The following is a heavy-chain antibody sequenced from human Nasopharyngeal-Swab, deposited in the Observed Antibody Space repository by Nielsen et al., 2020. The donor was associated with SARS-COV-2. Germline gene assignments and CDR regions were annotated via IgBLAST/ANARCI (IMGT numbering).Heavy chain of an antibody. D-gene: IGHD3-3*01. J-gene: IGHJ3*02. CDR1: GFTFSSYE. CDR3: ARGYDFRSGSNAFDI. Sequence: GGSLRLSCAASGFTFSSYEMNWVRQAPGKGLEWVSYISSSSNTIYYADSVKGRFTISRDNAKNSLFLQMNSLRAEDTAVYYCARGYDFRSGSNAFDIWGQGTMVTVSS. V-gene: IGHV3-48*03. CDR2: ISSSSNTI.